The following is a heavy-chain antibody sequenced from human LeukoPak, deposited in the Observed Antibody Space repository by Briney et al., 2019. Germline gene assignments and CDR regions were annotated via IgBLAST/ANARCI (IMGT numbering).Heavy chain of an antibody. V-gene: IGHV3-20*04. CDR3: ARDRSDFSLLYHYFYMDV. J-gene: IGHJ6*03. Sequence: GGSLRLSCAASGFSFDDYGMNWVRQAPGKGLEWVSGINWNGGSTGYADSVKGRFTISRDNAKNSLYLQMNSLRVEDTAIYYCARDRSDFSLLYHYFYMDVWGKGTTVTVSS. D-gene: IGHD3-3*01. CDR1: GFSFDDYG. CDR2: INWNGGST.